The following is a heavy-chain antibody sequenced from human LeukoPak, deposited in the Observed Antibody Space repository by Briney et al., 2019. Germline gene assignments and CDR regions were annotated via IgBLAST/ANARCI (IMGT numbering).Heavy chain of an antibody. Sequence: GGSLRLSCSASGFTLFWHVMHWVRQAPGKPLEYVSFIHHNGDITSYADSVRGRFTVSRDNSKNTLFLDLTSLRTDDTAVYYCARDMSGTYSFNYWGQGTLVTVSS. CDR3: ARDMSGTYSFNY. D-gene: IGHD1-26*01. J-gene: IGHJ4*02. CDR2: IHHNGDIT. CDR1: GFTLFWHV. V-gene: IGHV3-64D*06.